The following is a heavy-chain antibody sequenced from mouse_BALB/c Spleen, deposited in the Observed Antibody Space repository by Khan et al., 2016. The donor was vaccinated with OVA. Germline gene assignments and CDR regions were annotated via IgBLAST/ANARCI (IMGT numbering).Heavy chain of an antibody. J-gene: IGHJ3*01. CDR1: GYTFTTYT. V-gene: IGHV1-4*01. Sequence: VQLQESGAELARPGASVKMSCKASGYTFTTYTIHWVKQRPGQGLEWIGYIIPSTDYTTYNQKFKDKATLTADKSSSTAYMQLRSLTSDDSAVYYCAKEGAYYRSDGWFAYWGQGTLVTVSA. D-gene: IGHD2-14*01. CDR2: IIPSTDYT. CDR3: AKEGAYYRSDGWFAY.